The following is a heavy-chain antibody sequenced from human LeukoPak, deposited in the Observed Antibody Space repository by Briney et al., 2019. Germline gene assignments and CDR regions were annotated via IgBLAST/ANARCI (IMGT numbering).Heavy chain of an antibody. V-gene: IGHV4-34*01. Sequence: SETLSLTCAVYGGSFSAYYWSWIRQPPGKGLEWIGDINHSGSTNYNPSLKSRVTISVDKSKNQFSLKLSSVTAADTAVYYCARGSSSRRYYYYMDVWGKGTTVTVSS. J-gene: IGHJ6*03. D-gene: IGHD6-13*01. CDR3: ARGSSSRRYYYYMDV. CDR2: INHSGST. CDR1: GGSFSAYY.